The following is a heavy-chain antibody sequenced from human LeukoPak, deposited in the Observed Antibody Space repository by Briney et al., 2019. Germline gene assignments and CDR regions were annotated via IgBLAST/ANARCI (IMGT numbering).Heavy chain of an antibody. CDR3: ARRRETTLSHFDF. V-gene: IGHV4-39*01. J-gene: IGHJ4*02. D-gene: IGHD4-17*01. Sequence: SGTLSLTCSVSGGSISSSSYYWGWIRQPPGKGQEWIGSIYYSGFTYYNPSLKSRVTISVDTSKNQFSLKLSSLTAADTAVYYCARRRETTLSHFDFWGQGTLVTVSS. CDR2: IYYSGFT. CDR1: GGSISSSSYY.